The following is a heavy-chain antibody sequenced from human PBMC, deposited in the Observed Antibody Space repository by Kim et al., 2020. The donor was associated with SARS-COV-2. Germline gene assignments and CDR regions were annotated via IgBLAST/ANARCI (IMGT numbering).Heavy chain of an antibody. D-gene: IGHD3-3*01. J-gene: IGHJ5*02. CDR1: GGSISSSSYY. V-gene: IGHV4-39*01. CDR3: ARHRVEFLEWLGGGNWFDP. Sequence: SETLSLTCTVSGGSISSSSYYWGWIRQPPGKGLEWIGSIYYSGSTYYNPSLKSRVTISVDTSKNQFSLKLSSVTAADTAVYYCARHRVEFLEWLGGGNWFDPWGQGTLVTVSS. CDR2: IYYSGST.